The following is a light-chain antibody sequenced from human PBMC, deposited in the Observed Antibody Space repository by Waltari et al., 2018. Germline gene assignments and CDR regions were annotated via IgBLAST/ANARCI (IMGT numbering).Light chain of an antibody. Sequence: DIQMTQSPSSLSASVGDRVTITCRASQSINTYLNWYQQRPGKAPKILIYAAPSLKSQVPSKFSGMGSGTDFTLTIISLQPEDFATYYCQQSYSTPRTFGQGTKLEIK. CDR2: AAP. CDR1: QSINTY. CDR3: QQSYSTPRT. V-gene: IGKV1-39*01. J-gene: IGKJ2*02.